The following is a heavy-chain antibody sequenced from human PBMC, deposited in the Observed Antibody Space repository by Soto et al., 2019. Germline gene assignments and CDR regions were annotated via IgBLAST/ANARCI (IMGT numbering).Heavy chain of an antibody. J-gene: IGHJ4*02. V-gene: IGHV3-7*04. CDR2: IKEDGRQK. CDR1: GFTFSNYW. CDR3: ARYSGSYAVLD. Sequence: EVQLVESGGGLVQPGGSLRLSCAASGFTFSNYWMSWVRQAPGKGLEWVANIKEDGRQKYYVDSVKGRSTVSRDNAKNSLYLQVNSLRGEDTAVYYCARYSGSYAVLDWGQGTLVTVST. D-gene: IGHD1-26*01.